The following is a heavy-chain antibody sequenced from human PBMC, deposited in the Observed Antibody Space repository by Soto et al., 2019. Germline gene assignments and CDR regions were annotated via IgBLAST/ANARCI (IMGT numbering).Heavy chain of an antibody. Sequence: EVQLLESGGGLVQPGGSLRLSCAASGFTFSNYAMIWVRQTPAKGLVWVSSIDIYDSSTYYADSVKGRFTISRDNSKSTLWLQMNSLRAEDTAVYYCATRISSIGGFDYWGPGTLVTVSS. CDR3: ATRISSIGGFDY. CDR1: GFTFSNYA. CDR2: IDIYDSST. D-gene: IGHD3-16*01. V-gene: IGHV3-23*01. J-gene: IGHJ4*02.